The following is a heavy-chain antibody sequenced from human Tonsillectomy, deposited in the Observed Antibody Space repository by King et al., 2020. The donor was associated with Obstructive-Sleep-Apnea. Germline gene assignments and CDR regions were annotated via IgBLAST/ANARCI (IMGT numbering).Heavy chain of an antibody. J-gene: IGHJ4*02. CDR2: ISNSGGST. Sequence: VQLVQSGGDLVQPGGSLRLSCAASGFTFSSYAMSWVRQAPGRGLEWVSSISNSGGSTYYADYVKGRFTISRDNSKTTLYLQMDSLRAEDTAVYYCAKNRGYCSGGSCYSDYWGQGTLVTVSS. V-gene: IGHV3-23*04. CDR3: AKNRGYCSGGSCYSDY. D-gene: IGHD2-15*01. CDR1: GFTFSSYA.